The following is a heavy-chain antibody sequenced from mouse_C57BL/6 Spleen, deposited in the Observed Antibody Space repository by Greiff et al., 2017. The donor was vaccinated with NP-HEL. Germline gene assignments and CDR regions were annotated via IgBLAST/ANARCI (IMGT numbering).Heavy chain of an antibody. D-gene: IGHD2-4*01. CDR2: ISSGGSYT. CDR3: ARPVYYDYDEGFAY. Sequence: EVQRVESGGDLVKPGGSLKLSCAASGFTFSSYGMSWVRQTPDKRLEWVATISSGGSYTYYPDSVKGRFTISRDNAKNTLYLQMSSLKSEDTAMYYCARPVYYDYDEGFAYWGQGTLVTVSA. CDR1: GFTFSSYG. J-gene: IGHJ3*01. V-gene: IGHV5-6*01.